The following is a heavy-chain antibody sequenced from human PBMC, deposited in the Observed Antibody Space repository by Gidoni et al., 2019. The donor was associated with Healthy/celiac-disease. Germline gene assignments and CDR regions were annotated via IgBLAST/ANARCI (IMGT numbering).Heavy chain of an antibody. CDR2: ISSSSSYI. J-gene: IGHJ4*02. D-gene: IGHD4-17*01. V-gene: IGHV3-21*01. Sequence: VQLVESGGGLVKPGGSLRLSCAASGFTFSSYSMNWVRQAPGKGLEWVSSISSSSSYIYYADSVKGRFTISRDNAKNSLYLQMNSLRAEDTAVYYCARDGYGDYEEGNFDYWGQGTLVTVSS. CDR1: GFTFSSYS. CDR3: ARDGYGDYEEGNFDY.